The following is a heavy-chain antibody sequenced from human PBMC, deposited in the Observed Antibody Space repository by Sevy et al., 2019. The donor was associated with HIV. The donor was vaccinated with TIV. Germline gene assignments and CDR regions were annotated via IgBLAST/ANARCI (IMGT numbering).Heavy chain of an antibody. V-gene: IGHV4-39*01. CDR1: GASISSSGYY. Sequence: SETLSLTCTVSGASISSSGYYWGWIRQPPGKGLEWIASINYSGITFYNPSLKSRVTISADTSKNQFSLSLSSVTAADSSIYFCVCPKSKYHNGWHYLDYWGQGTVVTVSS. CDR2: INYSGIT. CDR3: VCPKSKYHNGWHYLDY. D-gene: IGHD6-19*01. J-gene: IGHJ4*02.